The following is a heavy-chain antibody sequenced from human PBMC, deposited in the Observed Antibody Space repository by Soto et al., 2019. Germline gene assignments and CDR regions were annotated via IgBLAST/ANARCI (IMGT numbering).Heavy chain of an antibody. J-gene: IGHJ6*02. CDR2: INPSGGST. CDR3: AREWYSSGSDYYYCMYV. D-gene: IGHD6-25*01. CDR1: GYTFTSYY. V-gene: IGHV1-46*01. Sequence: ASVKVSCKASGYTFTSYYMHWVRQAPGQGLEWMGIINPSGGSTSYAQKFQGRVTMTRDTSTSTVYMELSSLRSEDTAVYYCAREWYSSGSDYYYCMYVWGQGTTGTVSS.